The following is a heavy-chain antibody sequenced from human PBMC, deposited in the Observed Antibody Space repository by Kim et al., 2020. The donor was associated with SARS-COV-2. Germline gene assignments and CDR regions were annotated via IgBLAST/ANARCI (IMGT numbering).Heavy chain of an antibody. CDR1: GASISSGNYF. V-gene: IGHV4-39*01. CDR3: ARQTPHQDFLDF. Sequence: SETLSLTCPVSGASISSGNYFWAWIRQPPGKGLHWIGMINYSGTNYLDPSFRSRVTLSVDMSNNLFSLRLNFVTAADTAVYFCARQTPHQDFLDFWGQGLLVTVSS. CDR2: INYSGTN. D-gene: IGHD2-2*01. J-gene: IGHJ4*02.